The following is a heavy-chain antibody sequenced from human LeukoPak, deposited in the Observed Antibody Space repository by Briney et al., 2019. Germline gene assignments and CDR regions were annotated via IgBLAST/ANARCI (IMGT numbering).Heavy chain of an antibody. J-gene: IGHJ6*03. D-gene: IGHD2-8*01. CDR2: INHSGST. CDR1: GGSLSGYY. Sequence: SETLSLKCAVYGGSLSGYYWSWIRQPPGKGLEWIGEINHSGSTNYNPSLKSRVTISLDTSKNQFSLKLSSVTAADTAVYYCARLTNGRYYHYYYMDVWGKGTTVTISS. V-gene: IGHV4-34*01. CDR3: ARLTNGRYYHYYYMDV.